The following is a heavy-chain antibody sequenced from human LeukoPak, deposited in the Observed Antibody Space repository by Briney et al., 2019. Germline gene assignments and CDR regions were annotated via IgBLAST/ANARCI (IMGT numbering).Heavy chain of an antibody. CDR2: IIPILGIA. D-gene: IGHD2-2*01. CDR1: GGTFSSYA. J-gene: IGHJ4*02. Sequence: ASVKVSCKASGGTFSSYAISWVRQAPGQGLEWMGRIIPILGIANYAQKFQGRVTITADKSTSTAYMELSSLRSEDTAVYYCARDTRFLCSTSCPELGYWGQGTLVTVSS. CDR3: ARDTRFLCSTSCPELGY. V-gene: IGHV1-69*04.